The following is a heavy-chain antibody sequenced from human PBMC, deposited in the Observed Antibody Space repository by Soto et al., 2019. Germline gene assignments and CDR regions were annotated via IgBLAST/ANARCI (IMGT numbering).Heavy chain of an antibody. V-gene: IGHV3-30-3*01. CDR3: VRNRPTGTTGNLDY. Sequence: GGSLRLSCAASGFTFSSYAMHWVRQAPGKGLEWVAVISYDGSNKYYADSVKGRFTISRDNSKNTLYLQMNSLRAEDTAVYYCVRNRPTGTTGNLDYWGQGTLVTVSS. CDR1: GFTFSSYA. D-gene: IGHD1-7*01. J-gene: IGHJ4*02. CDR2: ISYDGSNK.